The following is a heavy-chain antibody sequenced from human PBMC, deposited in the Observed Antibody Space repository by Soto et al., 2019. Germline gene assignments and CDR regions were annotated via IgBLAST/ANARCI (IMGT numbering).Heavy chain of an antibody. CDR1: GFDFNKFG. Sequence: QVQLVQSGGGLVQPGRSLRLSCAASGFDFNKFGLHWVRQTPGKGLEWVAFITYEGSHRDHADAVKGLFTDSRDNSKNMLYLQMDSLRPADTALYYCAQDVTVAGASIYNTGLDVWGQGTTVTVTS. CDR2: ITYEGSHR. V-gene: IGHV3-30*18. D-gene: IGHD6-19*01. J-gene: IGHJ6*02. CDR3: AQDVTVAGASIYNTGLDV.